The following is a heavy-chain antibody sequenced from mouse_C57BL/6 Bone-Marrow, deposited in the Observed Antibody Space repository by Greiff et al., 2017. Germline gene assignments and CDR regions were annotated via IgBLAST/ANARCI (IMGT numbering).Heavy chain of an antibody. V-gene: IGHV1-76*01. D-gene: IGHD2-1*01. CDR2: IYPGSGNT. Sequence: VQLQQSGAELVRPGASVKLSCKASGYTFTDYYINWVKQRPGQGLEWIARIYPGSGNTYYNEKFKGKATLTADKSSSTAYMQLSSLTSEDSAVYFCASTMGFAYWGQGTLVTVSA. J-gene: IGHJ3*01. CDR1: GYTFTDYY. CDR3: ASTMGFAY.